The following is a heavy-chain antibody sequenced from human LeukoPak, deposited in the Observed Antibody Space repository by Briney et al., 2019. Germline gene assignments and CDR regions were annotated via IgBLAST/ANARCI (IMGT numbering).Heavy chain of an antibody. CDR3: ARDDRSGYYDD. Sequence: ASVKVSCKASGYTFISYGISWMRQAPGQGLEWMGWISAYNGNTNNAQKFQGRVTVTTDTSTSTAYMELRSLRSDDTAVYYCARDDRSGYYDDWGQGTLVTGSS. V-gene: IGHV1-18*01. CDR1: GYTFISYG. D-gene: IGHD3-22*01. CDR2: ISAYNGNT. J-gene: IGHJ4*02.